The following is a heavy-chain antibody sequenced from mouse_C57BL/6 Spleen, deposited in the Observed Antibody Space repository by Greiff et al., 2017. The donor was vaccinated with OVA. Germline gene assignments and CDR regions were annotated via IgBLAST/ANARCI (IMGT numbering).Heavy chain of an antibody. J-gene: IGHJ4*01. CDR1: GYTFTDYY. V-gene: IGHV1-26*01. Sequence: VQLQHSGPELVEPGASVKISCKASGYTFTDYYMNWVKQSHGKSLEWIGDINPNNGGTSYNQKFKGKATLTVDKSSSTAYMELRSLTSEDSAVYYCARREVTTYYAMDYWGQGTSVTVSS. D-gene: IGHD2-2*01. CDR2: INPNNGGT. CDR3: ARREVTTYYAMDY.